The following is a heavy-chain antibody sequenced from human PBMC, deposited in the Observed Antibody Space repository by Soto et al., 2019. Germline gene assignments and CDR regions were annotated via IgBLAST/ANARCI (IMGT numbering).Heavy chain of an antibody. V-gene: IGHV3-48*01. CDR3: ARGTGCSSTSCYPRVGMDV. CDR2: ISSSSSTI. D-gene: IGHD2-2*01. Sequence: PGGSLRLSCAASGFTFSSYSMNWVRQAPGKGLEWVSYISSSSSTIYYADSVKGRFTISRDNAKNSLYLQMNSLRAEDTAVYYCARGTGCSSTSCYPRVGMDVWGQGTTVTVSS. CDR1: GFTFSSYS. J-gene: IGHJ6*02.